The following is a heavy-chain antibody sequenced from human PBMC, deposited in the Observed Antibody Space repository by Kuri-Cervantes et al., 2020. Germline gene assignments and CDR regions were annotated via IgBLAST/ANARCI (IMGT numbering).Heavy chain of an antibody. CDR3: ARDGGIAARSLELDV. D-gene: IGHD6-6*01. V-gene: IGHV3-9*01. Sequence: SLKISCAASGFTFDDYGMHWVRQAPGKGLEWVSGISGNSGSIGYADSVEGRFTISRDNAKNSLYLQMNSLRVEDTAVYYCARDGGIAARSLELDVWGKGNTVTVSS. CDR2: ISGNSGSI. CDR1: GFTFDDYG. J-gene: IGHJ6*04.